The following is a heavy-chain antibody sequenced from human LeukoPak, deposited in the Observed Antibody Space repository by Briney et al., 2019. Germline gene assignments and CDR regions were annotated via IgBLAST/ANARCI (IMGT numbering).Heavy chain of an antibody. CDR2: IYHSGST. CDR3: ARAQDAGDFWSGYYGAFDY. V-gene: IGHV4-38-2*02. Sequence: PSETLSLTCTVSGYSISSGYYWGWIRQPPGKGLEWIGSIYHSGSTYYNPSLKSRVTISVDTSKNQFSLKLSSVTAADTAVYYCARAQDAGDFWSGYYGAFDYWGQGTLVTVSS. CDR1: GYSISSGYY. D-gene: IGHD3-3*01. J-gene: IGHJ4*02.